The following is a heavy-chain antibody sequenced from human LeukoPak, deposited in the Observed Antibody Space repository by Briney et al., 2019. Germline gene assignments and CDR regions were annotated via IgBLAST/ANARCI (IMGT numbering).Heavy chain of an antibody. Sequence: PSQTLSLTCAVSGAALSSGGYSWTWIRQSPGKGLEWIGFSYHSGSTYYSPSLKSRVTISVDLSKNQFSLKLSSVTAADTAVYYCARGGQLRYNDYVLDSWGQGTPVTVSS. CDR2: SYHSGST. CDR3: ARGGQLRYNDYVLDS. D-gene: IGHD3-16*01. V-gene: IGHV4-30-2*06. J-gene: IGHJ4*02. CDR1: GAALSSGGYS.